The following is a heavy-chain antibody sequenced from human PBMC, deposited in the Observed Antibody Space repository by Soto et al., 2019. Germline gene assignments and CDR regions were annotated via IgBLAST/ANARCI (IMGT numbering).Heavy chain of an antibody. V-gene: IGHV3-64*01. J-gene: IGHJ3*02. CDR2: ISTNGGGT. Sequence: GGSLRLSCAASGFTFSSYAMHWVRQAPGKGLEYVSAISTNGGGTYYAKSVKGRFTISRDNSKNTLYLQMGSLRAEDMAVYYCAREVLAISYAFDIWGQGTMVTVSS. CDR3: AREVLAISYAFDI. CDR1: GFTFSSYA. D-gene: IGHD3-3*01.